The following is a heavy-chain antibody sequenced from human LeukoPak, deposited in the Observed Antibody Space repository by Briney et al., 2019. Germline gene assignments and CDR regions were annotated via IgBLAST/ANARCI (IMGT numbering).Heavy chain of an antibody. Sequence: SETLSLTCTVSGGSISSSSYYWGWLRQPPGQGLEWIGSIYYSGSTYYNPSLKSRVTISVDTSKNQFSLKLSSVTAADTAVYYCASYPLVDDGYGDHCWGQGTLVTVSS. V-gene: IGHV4-39*01. J-gene: IGHJ4*02. CDR2: IYYSGST. D-gene: IGHD4-17*01. CDR3: ASYPLVDDGYGDHC. CDR1: GGSISSSSYY.